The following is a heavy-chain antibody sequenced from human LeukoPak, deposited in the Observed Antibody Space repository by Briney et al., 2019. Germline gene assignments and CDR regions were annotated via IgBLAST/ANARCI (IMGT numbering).Heavy chain of an antibody. Sequence: PGVSLRLSCAASGFTFSSYATSWVRQAPGKGLEWVSAISGSGGSTYYADSVKGRFTISRDNSKNTLYLQMNSLRAEDTAVYYCARDLIWKQQLERGDYWGQGTLVTVSS. CDR2: ISGSGGST. D-gene: IGHD6-13*01. CDR3: ARDLIWKQQLERGDY. V-gene: IGHV3-23*01. J-gene: IGHJ4*02. CDR1: GFTFSSYA.